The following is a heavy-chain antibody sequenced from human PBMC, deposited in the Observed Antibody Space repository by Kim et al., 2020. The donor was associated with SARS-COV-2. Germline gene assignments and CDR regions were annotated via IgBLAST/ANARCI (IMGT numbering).Heavy chain of an antibody. D-gene: IGHD1-26*01. J-gene: IGHJ2*01. CDR2: GSNK. CDR3: ARWGFDL. Sequence: GSNKYYADSVKGRFTISRDNSKNTLYLQMNSLRAEDTAVYYCARWGFDLWGRGTLVTVSS. V-gene: IGHV3-33*01.